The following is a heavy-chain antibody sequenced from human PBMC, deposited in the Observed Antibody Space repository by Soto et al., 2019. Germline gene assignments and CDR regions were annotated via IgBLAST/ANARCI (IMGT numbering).Heavy chain of an antibody. J-gene: IGHJ5*02. CDR1: GGSISSSNW. V-gene: IGHV4-4*02. CDR3: AGDYMVRGVMRWFDP. D-gene: IGHD3-10*01. Sequence: QVQLQESGPGLVKPSGTLSLTCAVSGGSISSSNWWSWVRQPPGKGLEWIGEIYHSGSTNYNPSLKGGVTISVDKSKNQFSLKLSSVTAADTAVYYCAGDYMVRGVMRWFDPWGQGTLVTVSS. CDR2: IYHSGST.